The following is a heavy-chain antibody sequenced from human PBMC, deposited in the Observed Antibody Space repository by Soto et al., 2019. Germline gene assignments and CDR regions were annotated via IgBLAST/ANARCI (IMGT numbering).Heavy chain of an antibody. CDR1: GFPFDDYT. V-gene: IGHV3-43*01. Sequence: EVQLVESGGVVVQPGGSLRLSCAASGFPFDDYTMHWVRQAPGKGLEWVSLISWDGGSTDYADSVRGRFTISRDNSKNSLYLQMNSLRTEDTALYYCAKDGYDYYYYYGMDVWGQGTTVTVSS. CDR3: AKDGYDYYYYYGMDV. CDR2: ISWDGGST. D-gene: IGHD5-12*01. J-gene: IGHJ6*02.